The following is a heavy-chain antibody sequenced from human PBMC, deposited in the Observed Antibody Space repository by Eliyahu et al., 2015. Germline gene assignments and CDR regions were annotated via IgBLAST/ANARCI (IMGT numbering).Heavy chain of an antibody. Sequence: QVYXAESGGGXVQPGRSLRLSCAAXRXXFSSXGMHWVRQSPGKGLEWVAVISYEGDKTHYADSVKGRFTISRDNSQNTLYLQMNSLRTEDTAVYYCAKDQSGYYNAFDMWGQGTMVTVSS. D-gene: IGHD3-3*01. CDR2: ISYEGDKT. CDR1: RXXFSSXG. V-gene: IGHV3-30*18. J-gene: IGHJ3*02. CDR3: AKDQSGYYNAFDM.